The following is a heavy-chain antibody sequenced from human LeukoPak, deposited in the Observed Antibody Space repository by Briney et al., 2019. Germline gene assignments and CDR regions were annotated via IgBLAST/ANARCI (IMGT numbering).Heavy chain of an antibody. CDR2: IYPGDSDT. J-gene: IGHJ6*02. V-gene: IGHV5-51*01. Sequence: GESLKISCKGSGYSFTSYWIGWVRQMPGKGLEWMGIIYPGDSDTRYSPSFQGQVTISADKSISTAYLQWSSLKASDTAMYYCARHPDIVVVPAAIPANGMDVWGQGTTVTVSS. CDR1: GYSFTSYW. CDR3: ARHPDIVVVPAAIPANGMDV. D-gene: IGHD2-2*02.